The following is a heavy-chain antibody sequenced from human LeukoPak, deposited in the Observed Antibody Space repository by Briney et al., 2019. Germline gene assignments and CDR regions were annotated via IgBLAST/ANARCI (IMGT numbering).Heavy chain of an antibody. CDR1: TFIFSASS. Sequence: PGGSLRLSCEASTFIFSASSMHWVRQAPGEGLQWISSISSSTYIYYADSVKGRFTISRDNAKNSLYLQMNSLRAEDTAVYYCARGGPRSNPAKSSNDRIDFDYWGQGTLVTVSS. CDR3: ARGGPRSNPAKSSNDRIDFDY. V-gene: IGHV3-69-1*01. J-gene: IGHJ4*02. D-gene: IGHD2-2*01. CDR2: ISSSTYI.